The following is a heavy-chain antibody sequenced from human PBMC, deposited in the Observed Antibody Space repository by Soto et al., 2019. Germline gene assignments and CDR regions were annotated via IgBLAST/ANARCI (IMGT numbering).Heavy chain of an antibody. Sequence: QVQLQESGPGLVEPSQTLSVTCTVSGGSISGDGYYWSWVRQHPMKGLEWIGYIHYSGTTYYKPSLKSRLNISVDTSKTQFSLKLTSVTAADTAVYYCAKAWTSRAGWANWLDHWGQGTLVTVSS. CDR2: IHYSGTT. D-gene: IGHD6-19*01. CDR1: GGSISGDGYY. J-gene: IGHJ5*02. CDR3: AKAWTSRAGWANWLDH. V-gene: IGHV4-31*03.